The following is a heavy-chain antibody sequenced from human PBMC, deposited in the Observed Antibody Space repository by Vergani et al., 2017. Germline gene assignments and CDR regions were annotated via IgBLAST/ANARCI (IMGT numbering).Heavy chain of an antibody. CDR3: AKDARLYSSIYYHYMDV. V-gene: IGHV3-9*01. D-gene: IGHD6-13*01. Sequence: EEQLVESGGGFVQPGRSLRLSCAASGVNFEAYTMHWVRQVPGKGPEWVSGIVWSNDAVLYAASVKGRFTISRDNANNSLYLQMDSLRPEDTALYYCAKDARLYSSIYYHYMDVWGKGTTVTVSS. CDR1: GVNFEAYT. J-gene: IGHJ6*03. CDR2: IVWSNDAV.